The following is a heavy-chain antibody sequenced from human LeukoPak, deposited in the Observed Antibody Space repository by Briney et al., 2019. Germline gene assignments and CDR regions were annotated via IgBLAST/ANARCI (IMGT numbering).Heavy chain of an antibody. D-gene: IGHD6-19*01. CDR3: ARDVEYSSGWYQSDAFDI. J-gene: IGHJ3*02. CDR1: GYTFTSYG. CDR2: ISAYNGNT. Sequence: ASVKVSCKASGYTFTSYGISWVRQAPGQGLEWMGWISAYNGNTNYAQKLQGRVTMTTDTSTSTAYMELRSLRSDDTAVYYCARDVEYSSGWYQSDAFDIWGQGTMVTVSS. V-gene: IGHV1-18*01.